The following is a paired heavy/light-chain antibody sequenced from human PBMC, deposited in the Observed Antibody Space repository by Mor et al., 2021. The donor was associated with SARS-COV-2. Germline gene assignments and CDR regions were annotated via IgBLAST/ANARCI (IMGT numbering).Light chain of an antibody. V-gene: IGKV1-5*03. CDR2: KAS. J-gene: IGKJ3*01. CDR3: QQYNSYLLT. CDR1: QSISSW. Sequence: DIQMTQSPSTLSASVGDRVTITCRASQSISSWLAWYQQKPGKAPKLLIYKASSLESGVPSRFSGSGSGTEFTLTISSLQPDDFATYYCQQYNSYLLTFGPGTKVDIK.
Heavy chain of an antibody. Sequence: QVQLQQSGPGLVTPSQTLSLTCAISGDSVSSNSAAWNWVRQSPSRGLEWLGRTYYRSRWYNDYSVSVRSRITINPDTSKNQFSLQLNSVTPDDTAVYYCARDKTTMLRGVVIMQDHGLDVWGQGTTVTVSS. J-gene: IGHJ6*02. D-gene: IGHD3-10*01. CDR3: ARDKTTMLRGVVIMQDHGLDV. V-gene: IGHV6-1*01. CDR1: GDSVSSNSAA. CDR2: TYYRSRWYN.